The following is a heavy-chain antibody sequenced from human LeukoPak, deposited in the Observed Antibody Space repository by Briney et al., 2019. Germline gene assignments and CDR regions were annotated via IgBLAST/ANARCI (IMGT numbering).Heavy chain of an antibody. D-gene: IGHD6-13*01. J-gene: IGHJ5*02. Sequence: PGGSLRLSCPVSGFTFSDYATTWVRQAPGKGLEWVSSIFAGGGAALYADSVRGRFTIFRDNSKNTLYLQMNSLRAEDTAVYYCAKDPGSSSWYGDNWFDPWGQGTLVTVSS. CDR2: IFAGGGAA. CDR3: AKDPGSSSWYGDNWFDP. CDR1: GFTFSDYA. V-gene: IGHV3-23*01.